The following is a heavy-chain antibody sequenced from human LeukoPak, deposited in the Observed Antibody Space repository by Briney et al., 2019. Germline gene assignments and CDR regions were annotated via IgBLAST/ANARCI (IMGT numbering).Heavy chain of an antibody. CDR2: ISSSSSYT. D-gene: IGHD3-10*01. CDR3: ARPPAMARGVDAFDI. Sequence: AGGSLRLSCAASGFTFSDYYMSWIRQAPGKGLEWVSYISSSSSYTNYADSVKGRFTISRDNAKNSLYLQMNSLRAEDTAVYYCARPPAMARGVDAFDIWGQGTMVAVSS. CDR1: GFTFSDYY. V-gene: IGHV3-11*03. J-gene: IGHJ3*02.